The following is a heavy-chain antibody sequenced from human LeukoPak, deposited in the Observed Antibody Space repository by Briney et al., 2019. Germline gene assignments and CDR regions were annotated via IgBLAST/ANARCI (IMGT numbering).Heavy chain of an antibody. CDR2: ISASGRTT. CDR1: GFPFRNYS. V-gene: IGHV3-23*01. CDR3: AKDDAGFGEDFDS. J-gene: IGHJ4*02. Sequence: GGSLRLSCTPSGFPFRNYSMNWVRQAPGRGLQWVSAISASGRTTKYADPVKGRFTISRDNSRNTLYLHIDSLRPDDTALYFCAKDDAGFGEDFDSWGQGTLVIVSS. D-gene: IGHD3-10*01.